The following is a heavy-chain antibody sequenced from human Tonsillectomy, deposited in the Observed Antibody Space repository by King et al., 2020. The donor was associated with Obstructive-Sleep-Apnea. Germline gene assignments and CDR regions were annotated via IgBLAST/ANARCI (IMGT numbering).Heavy chain of an antibody. V-gene: IGHV3-11*05. J-gene: IGHJ4*02. CDR2: ISPCSRYI. CDR1: GFTFSDYY. D-gene: IGHD6-13*01. CDR3: ARDGIAAAGTSPY. Sequence: QLVQSGGGLVKPGGSLRLSCAASGFTFSDYYMTWIRQSPGKGLEWVSYISPCSRYISYADSVKGRLTISRDNAKNSLYLQMNSLRDDDTGVYYCARDGIAAAGTSPYWGQGTLVTVSS.